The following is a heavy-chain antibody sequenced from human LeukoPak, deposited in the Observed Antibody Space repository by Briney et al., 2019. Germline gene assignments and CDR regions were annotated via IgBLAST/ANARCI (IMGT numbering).Heavy chain of an antibody. J-gene: IGHJ4*02. CDR1: RFRFSSFG. CDR2: ISGSGDFI. D-gene: IGHD2-21*02. CDR3: ARDSEAYCGGDCYFYFDY. V-gene: IGHV3-21*01. Sequence: PGGSLRLSCAVSRFRFSSFGMIWVRQAPGKGLEWLASISGSGDFIYYADSVKGRFTISKDNTKNSVHLQLTSLRAEDTAVYYCARDSEAYCGGDCYFYFDYWGQGTRVTVSS.